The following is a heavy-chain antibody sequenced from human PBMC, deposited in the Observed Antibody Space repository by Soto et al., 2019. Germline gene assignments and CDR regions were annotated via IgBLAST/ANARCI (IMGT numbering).Heavy chain of an antibody. D-gene: IGHD6-13*01. V-gene: IGHV4-31*03. Sequence: SETLSLTCTVSGGSISSGGYYWSWIRQHPGKGLEWIGYIYYSGSTYYNPSLKSRVTISVDTFKNQFSLKLSSVTAADTAVYYCAKDSAFGSSSWYEEWAEYFQHWGQGTLVTVSS. CDR2: IYYSGST. CDR1: GGSISSGGYY. J-gene: IGHJ1*01. CDR3: AKDSAFGSSSWYEEWAEYFQH.